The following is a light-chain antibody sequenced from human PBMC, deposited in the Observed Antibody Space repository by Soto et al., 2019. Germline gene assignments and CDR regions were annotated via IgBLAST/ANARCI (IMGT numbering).Light chain of an antibody. J-gene: IGKJ5*01. Sequence: DLQMTQSPSSLSASVGDRVTITCRASQSISSYLNWYQQKPGKAPKLLIYAASSLQSGVPSRFSGSGSATDFTLTISSLQPEDFATYYCQQSYSTLITFGQGTRLEIK. CDR2: AAS. CDR1: QSISSY. CDR3: QQSYSTLIT. V-gene: IGKV1-39*01.